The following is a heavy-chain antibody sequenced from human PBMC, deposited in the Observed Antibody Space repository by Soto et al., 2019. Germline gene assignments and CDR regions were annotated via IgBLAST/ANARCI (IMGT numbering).Heavy chain of an antibody. CDR2: IWYDGSNK. Sequence: VHLVESGGGVVQPGTSLRLSCAASGFTFSSYGMHWVRQTPGKGLDWVAVIWYDGSNKYYADSVKGRFTISRDNSKNTLYLQVNSLRVEDTAVYYCARAYGDWRYFDYWGQGTLVTVSS. V-gene: IGHV3-33*01. CDR1: GFTFSSYG. J-gene: IGHJ4*02. D-gene: IGHD4-17*01. CDR3: ARAYGDWRYFDY.